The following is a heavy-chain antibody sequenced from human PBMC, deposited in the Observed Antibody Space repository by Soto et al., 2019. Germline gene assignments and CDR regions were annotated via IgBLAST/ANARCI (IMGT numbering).Heavy chain of an antibody. CDR2: IYHGGTI. CDR3: ARGPSGDKVDY. D-gene: IGHD7-27*01. CDR1: GGSISSGGYF. Sequence: QVQLQESGPGLVKPSQTLSLTCTVSGGSISSGGYFWSWIRQPPDQGLEWIGHIYHGGTIYNNPYLNGRITISVDTSKAQFSLKLSSVTAEDTAVYYCARGPSGDKVDYWGQGILVTVSS. J-gene: IGHJ4*02. V-gene: IGHV4-30-4*01.